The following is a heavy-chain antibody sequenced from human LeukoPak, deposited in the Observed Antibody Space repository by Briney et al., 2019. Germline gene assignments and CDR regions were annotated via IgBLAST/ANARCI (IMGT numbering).Heavy chain of an antibody. CDR1: GYTFTNYY. J-gene: IGHJ3*02. CDR2: INPSGGST. Sequence: ASVTVSCQASGYTFTNYYIHWLRQAPGQGLEWMGIINPSGGSTSYAQKFQGRVTMTRDMSTSTVYMEVSSLRSEDTAVYYCARDRAGTTRRDAFDIWGQGTMVTVSS. V-gene: IGHV1-46*01. CDR3: ARDRAGTTRRDAFDI. D-gene: IGHD1-7*01.